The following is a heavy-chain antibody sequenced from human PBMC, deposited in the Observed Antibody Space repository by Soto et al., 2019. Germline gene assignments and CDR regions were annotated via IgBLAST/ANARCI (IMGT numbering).Heavy chain of an antibody. J-gene: IGHJ4*02. V-gene: IGHV4-31*03. CDR1: GGSISSGGYY. Sequence: SETLSLTCTVSGGSISSGGYYWSWIRQHPGKGLEWIGYIYYSGSTYYNPSLKSRVTISVDTSKNQFSLKLSSVTAADTAVYYCARVVITGSWYFDYWGQGTLVTVSA. CDR2: IYYSGST. D-gene: IGHD3-22*01. CDR3: ARVVITGSWYFDY.